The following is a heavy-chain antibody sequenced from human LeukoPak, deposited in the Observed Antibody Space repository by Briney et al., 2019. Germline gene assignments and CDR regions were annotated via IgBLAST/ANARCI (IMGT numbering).Heavy chain of an antibody. D-gene: IGHD6-19*01. CDR1: GFTFSSYA. Sequence: GRSLRLSCAASGFTFSSYAMHWVRQAPGKGLEWVAVISYDGSNKYYADSVKGRFTISRDNSKNTLYLQMNSLRAEDTAVYYCARLYSSGWYLDYWGQGTLVTVSS. V-gene: IGHV3-30-3*01. J-gene: IGHJ4*02. CDR3: ARLYSSGWYLDY. CDR2: ISYDGSNK.